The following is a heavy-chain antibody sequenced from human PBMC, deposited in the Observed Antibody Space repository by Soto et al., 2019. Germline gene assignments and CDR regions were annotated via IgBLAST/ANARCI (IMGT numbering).Heavy chain of an antibody. D-gene: IGHD6-25*01. CDR3: ARVRRLGDAYAYYYMDV. CDR2: ISSSSSTI. J-gene: IGHJ6*03. CDR1: GFTFSSYS. V-gene: IGHV3-48*01. Sequence: GGSLRLSCAASGFTFSSYSMNWVRQAPGKGLEWVSYISSSSSTIYYADSVKGRFTISRDNAKNSLYLQMNSLRAEDTAVYYCARVRRLGDAYAYYYMDVWGKGTTVTVSS.